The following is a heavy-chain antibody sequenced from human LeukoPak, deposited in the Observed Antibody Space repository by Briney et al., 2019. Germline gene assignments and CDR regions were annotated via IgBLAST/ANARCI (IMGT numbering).Heavy chain of an antibody. CDR1: GGSISSGDYC. J-gene: IGHJ5*02. CDR3: ARERLFGDYCSRHNWFDP. CDR2: IHYSGST. D-gene: IGHD3-10*01. Sequence: SETLSLTCTVSGGSISSGDYCWSWIRQPPGKGLEWIGYIHYSGSTYYNPSLKSRITISVDTSKNQFSLKLSSVTAADTAVYYCARERLFGDYCSRHNWFDPWGQGTLVTVSS. V-gene: IGHV4-30-4*08.